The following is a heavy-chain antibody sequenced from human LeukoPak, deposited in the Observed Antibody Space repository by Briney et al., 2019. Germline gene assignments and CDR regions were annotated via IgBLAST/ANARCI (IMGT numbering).Heavy chain of an antibody. CDR2: ISYDGRQN. D-gene: IGHD6-19*01. Sequence: PGGSLRLSCAASGFTFSTYAMNWVRQAPGKGLEWVAVISYDGRQNYYADSVKGRFTISRDNSKNTLYLQMNSLRAEDTAVYYCAKGPLIEVAGTTWDYWGQGTLVTVSS. J-gene: IGHJ4*02. CDR3: AKGPLIEVAGTTWDY. V-gene: IGHV3-30*04. CDR1: GFTFSTYA.